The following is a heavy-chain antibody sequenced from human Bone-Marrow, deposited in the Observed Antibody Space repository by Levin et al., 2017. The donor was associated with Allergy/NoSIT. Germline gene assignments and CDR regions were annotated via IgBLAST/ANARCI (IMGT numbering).Heavy chain of an antibody. CDR2: ISSSSSTI. CDR3: ASPIADNWNDVGY. D-gene: IGHD1-1*01. J-gene: IGHJ4*02. CDR1: GFILSSYS. Sequence: GESLKISCAASGFILSSYSMNWVRQAPGKGLEWVSYISSSSSTIYYADSVKGRFTISRDNAKNSLYLQMNSLRAEDTAVYYCASPIADNWNDVGYWGQGTLVTVSS. V-gene: IGHV3-48*01.